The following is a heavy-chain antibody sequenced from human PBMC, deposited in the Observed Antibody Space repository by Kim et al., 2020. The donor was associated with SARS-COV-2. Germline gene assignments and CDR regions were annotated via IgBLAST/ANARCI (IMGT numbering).Heavy chain of an antibody. D-gene: IGHD6-6*01. J-gene: IGHJ5*02. CDR3: ARVGISSLGKDNWFDP. CDR2: TYYRSKWYN. V-gene: IGHV6-1*01. CDR1: GDSVSSNSAA. Sequence: SQTLSLTCAISGDSVSSNSAAWNWIRQSPSRGLEWLGRTYYRSKWYNDYAVSVKSRITINPDTSKNQFSLQLNSVTPEDTAVYYCARVGISSLGKDNWFDPWGQGTLVTVSS.